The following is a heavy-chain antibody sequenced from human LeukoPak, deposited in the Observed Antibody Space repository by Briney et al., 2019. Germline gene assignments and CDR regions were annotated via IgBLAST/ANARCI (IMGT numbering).Heavy chain of an antibody. Sequence: PSETLSLTCAVSGGSISSGNWWGWVRQPPGKGLEGMGVNYNSGSTNYNSSLKSRVTISVDKYKNQFSLELSSVTAADAGVYYCARALWNRAPYGMDVWGQGTTVTVSS. CDR1: GGSISSGNW. D-gene: IGHD1/OR15-1a*01. V-gene: IGHV4-4*02. J-gene: IGHJ6*01. CDR2: NYNSGST. CDR3: ARALWNRAPYGMDV.